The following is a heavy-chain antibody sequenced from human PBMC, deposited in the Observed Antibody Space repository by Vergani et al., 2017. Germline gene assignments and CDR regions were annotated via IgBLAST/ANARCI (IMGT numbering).Heavy chain of an antibody. CDR1: GGTFSSYA. CDR3: ARFFRYCSGGSCYSDSYWFDP. V-gene: IGHV1-69*06. CDR2: IIPIFGTA. Sequence: QVQLVQSGAEVKKPGSSVKVSCKASGGTFSSYAISWVRQAPGQGLEWMGRIIPIFGTANYAQKFQGRVTMTTDTSTGTAYMELGSLRSDDTAVYYCARFFRYCSGGSCYSDSYWFDPWGQGTLVTVSS. D-gene: IGHD2-15*01. J-gene: IGHJ5*02.